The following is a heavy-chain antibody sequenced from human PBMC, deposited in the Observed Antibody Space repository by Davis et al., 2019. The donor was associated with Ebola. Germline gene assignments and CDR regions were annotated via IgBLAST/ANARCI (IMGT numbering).Heavy chain of an antibody. D-gene: IGHD3-9*01. CDR3: AKVGSDWSRIDY. V-gene: IGHV3-23*01. J-gene: IGHJ4*02. CDR2: ISGSGGST. Sequence: GESLKISCSASGFTFSSYAMSWVRQAPGKGLEWVSAISGSGGSTYYADSVKGRFTISRDNSKNTLYLQMNSLRAEDTAVYYCAKVGSDWSRIDYWGQGTLVTVSS. CDR1: GFTFSSYA.